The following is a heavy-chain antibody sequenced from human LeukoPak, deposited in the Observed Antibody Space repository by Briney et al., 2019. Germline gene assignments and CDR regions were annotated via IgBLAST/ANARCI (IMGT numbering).Heavy chain of an antibody. J-gene: IGHJ3*01. CDR1: GGSMGSYY. D-gene: IGHD2-2*01. CDR3: ARVPSVGRGYADDAFDV. Sequence: PSGTLSLTCTVSGGSMGSYYWSWIRQPPGKGLEWIAYIYNTGGTHYNPSLKSRVTISVDPSKNQFSLNLSSVTAADTAVYYCARVPSVGRGYADDAFDVWGQGTMVTVSS. V-gene: IGHV4-59*07. CDR2: IYNTGGT.